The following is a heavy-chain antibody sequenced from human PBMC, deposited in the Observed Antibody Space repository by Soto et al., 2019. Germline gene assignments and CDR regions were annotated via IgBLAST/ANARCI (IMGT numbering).Heavy chain of an antibody. J-gene: IGHJ5*02. V-gene: IGHV3-48*03. Sequence: EVLLVESGGGLVQPGGSLRLSCAASGFTFSTYAMHWVRQAPGKGLEWISYISGRGSICYYADSVKGRFTISRDNAKNSLSLQMNSLRVEDTAVYYCARAVGANLWGQGTRVTVSS. CDR1: GFTFSTYA. CDR2: ISGRGSIC. CDR3: ARAVGANL. D-gene: IGHD2-15*01.